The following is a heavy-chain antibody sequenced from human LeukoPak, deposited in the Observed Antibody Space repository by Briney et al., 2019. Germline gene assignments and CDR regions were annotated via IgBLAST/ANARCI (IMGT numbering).Heavy chain of an antibody. CDR2: IYYSGST. V-gene: IGHV4-39*01. J-gene: IGHJ4*02. D-gene: IGHD6-19*01. CDR3: ARHYGPPYSSGWGGYFDY. CDR1: GRSISSSSYY. Sequence: SETLSLTCTVSGRSISSSSYYWGWIRQPPGKGLEWIGCIYYSGSTYYNPSLKRRVTISVDTSKNQFSLKLSSVTAADTAVYYCARHYGPPYSSGWGGYFDYWGQGTLVTVSS.